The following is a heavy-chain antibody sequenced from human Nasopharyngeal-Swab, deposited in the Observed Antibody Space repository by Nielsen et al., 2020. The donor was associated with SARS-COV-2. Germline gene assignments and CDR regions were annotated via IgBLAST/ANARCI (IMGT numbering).Heavy chain of an antibody. J-gene: IGHJ3*02. CDR3: ARSGSYSDAFDI. D-gene: IGHD1-26*01. V-gene: IGHV1-2*06. CDR2: INPNSGGT. CDR1: GYTFTGYY. Sequence: ASVKVSYKASGYTFTGYYMHWVRQAPGQGLEWMGRINPNSGGTNYAQKFQGRVTMTRDTSISTAYMELSRLRSDDTAVYYCARSGSYSDAFDIWGQGTMVTVSS.